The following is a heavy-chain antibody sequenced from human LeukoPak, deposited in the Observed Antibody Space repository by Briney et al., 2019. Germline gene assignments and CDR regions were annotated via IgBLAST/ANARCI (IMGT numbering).Heavy chain of an antibody. CDR3: VSDLSSGWGRFDY. J-gene: IGHJ4*01. CDR1: GLTFRSKW. CDR2: INSDGSTT. D-gene: IGHD6-19*01. Sequence: PGGSLRLSCAAYGLTFRSKWMHWVRQAPGKGLVWVSRINSDGSTTTYADSVKGRFTISRDNAKNTLYLQMSSLRVEDRAVYYCVSDLSSGWGRFDYWGHGTLVTVSS. V-gene: IGHV3-74*01.